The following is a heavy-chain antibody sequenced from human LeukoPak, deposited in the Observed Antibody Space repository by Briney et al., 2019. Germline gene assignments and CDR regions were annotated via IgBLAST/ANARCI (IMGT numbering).Heavy chain of an antibody. CDR1: GFAFSSYA. D-gene: IGHD3-16*01. Sequence: PGGSLRLSCAASGFAFSSYAMSWVRQPPGKGLEWVSVISRRDDYTYYADSVKGRFTISRDNSKNSLYLQMNSLRAEDTAVYYCARDGGLGYWGQGTLVTVSS. CDR2: ISRRDDYT. J-gene: IGHJ4*02. V-gene: IGHV3-23*01. CDR3: ARDGGLGY.